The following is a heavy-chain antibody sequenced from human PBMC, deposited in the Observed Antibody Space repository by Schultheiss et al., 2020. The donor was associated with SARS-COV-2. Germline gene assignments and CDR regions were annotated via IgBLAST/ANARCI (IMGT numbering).Heavy chain of an antibody. V-gene: IGHV3-15*01. D-gene: IGHD3-22*01. Sequence: VGSLRLSCADSGFTFSNAWMSWVRQAPGKGLEWVGRIKSKTDGGTTDYAAPVKGRFTISRDDSKNTLYLQMNSLKTEDTAVYYCTTELYYYDSSVEGPRNWFDPWGQGTLVTVSS. CDR1: GFTFSNAW. CDR3: TTELYYYDSSVEGPRNWFDP. J-gene: IGHJ5*02. CDR2: IKSKTDGGTT.